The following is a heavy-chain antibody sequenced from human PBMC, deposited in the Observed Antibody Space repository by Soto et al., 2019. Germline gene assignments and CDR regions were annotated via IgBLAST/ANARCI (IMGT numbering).Heavy chain of an antibody. Sequence: SLRLSCAASGFTFDDYAMHWVRQAPGKGLEWVSGISWNSGSIGYADSVKGRFTISRDNAKNSLYLQMKSLRAEDTALYYCAKGGRAVADTGYYYYGMDVWGQGTTVTVSS. D-gene: IGHD6-19*01. J-gene: IGHJ6*02. V-gene: IGHV3-9*01. CDR3: AKGGRAVADTGYYYYGMDV. CDR1: GFTFDDYA. CDR2: ISWNSGSI.